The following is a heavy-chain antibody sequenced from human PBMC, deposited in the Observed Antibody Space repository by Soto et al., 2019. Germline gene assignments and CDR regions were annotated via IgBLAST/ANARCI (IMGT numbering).Heavy chain of an antibody. CDR2: ISGSGGST. D-gene: IGHD3-3*01. V-gene: IGHV3-23*01. CDR3: AKLTYDFWSGSLDY. CDR1: GFTFSSYA. J-gene: IGHJ4*02. Sequence: XGSLRLSCAASGFTFSSYAMSWVRQAPGKGLEWVSAISGSGGSTYYADSVKGRFTISRDNSKNTLYLQMNSLRAEDTAVYYCAKLTYDFWSGSLDYWGQGTLVTVSS.